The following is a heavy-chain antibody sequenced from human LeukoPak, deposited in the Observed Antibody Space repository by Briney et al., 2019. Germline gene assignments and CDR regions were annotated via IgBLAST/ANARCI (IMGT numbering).Heavy chain of an antibody. J-gene: IGHJ4*02. D-gene: IGHD3-22*01. Sequence: PGGSLRLSCAASGFTFRNYGMHWVRQSPGKGLEWVAFIRNDESNKYYADSVKGRFTISRENSKNTLYLEMNSLRAEDTAMYYCAKGYYLHYFDYWGQGTLVTVSS. CDR3: AKGYYLHYFDY. CDR2: IRNDESNK. V-gene: IGHV3-30*02. CDR1: GFTFRNYG.